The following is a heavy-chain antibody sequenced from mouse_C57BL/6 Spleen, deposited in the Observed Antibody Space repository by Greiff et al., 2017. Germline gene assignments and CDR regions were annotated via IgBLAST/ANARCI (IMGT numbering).Heavy chain of an antibody. J-gene: IGHJ3*01. CDR1: GYTFTSYW. D-gene: IGHD2-4*01. V-gene: IGHV1-52*01. CDR3: ARSYYDYDGRLSWFAD. Sequence: QVQLQQPGAELVRPGSSVKLSCKASGYTFTSYWMPWVKQRPIQGLEWIGNIDPSDSETHYNQKFKNKATLTVDKSSSTAYMQLSSLTSEDSAVYYCARSYYDYDGRLSWFADWGQGALVTVSA. CDR2: IDPSDSET.